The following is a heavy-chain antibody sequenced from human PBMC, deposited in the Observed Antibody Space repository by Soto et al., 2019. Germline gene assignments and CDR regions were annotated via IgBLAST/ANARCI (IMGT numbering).Heavy chain of an antibody. CDR1: GYTFTSYA. Sequence: AASVVSCKASGYTFTSYAIHWVRQAPGQSLEWMGWINAGNGKTEYSQKFQGRVTITRDTSASTAYMELSSLRSEDTAVYYCARNTLRFDHWGQGTLVTVSS. V-gene: IGHV1-3*01. D-gene: IGHD4-17*01. CDR2: INAGNGKT. J-gene: IGHJ4*02. CDR3: ARNTLRFDH.